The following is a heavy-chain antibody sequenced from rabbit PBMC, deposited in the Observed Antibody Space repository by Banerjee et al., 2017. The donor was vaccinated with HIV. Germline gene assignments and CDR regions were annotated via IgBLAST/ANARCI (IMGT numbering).Heavy chain of an antibody. V-gene: IGHV1S45*01. J-gene: IGHJ4*01. Sequence: QEQLEESGGDLVKPEGSLTLTCTASGFSFSSSYWICWVRQAPGKGLEWLACIDAGDSGSTYYASWAKGRFTISKPSSTTVTLQMTSLTAADTATYFCARNVAGSYYSLWGPGTLVTVS. D-gene: IGHD8-1*01. CDR3: ARNVAGSYYSL. CDR2: IDAGDSGST. CDR1: GFSFSSSYW.